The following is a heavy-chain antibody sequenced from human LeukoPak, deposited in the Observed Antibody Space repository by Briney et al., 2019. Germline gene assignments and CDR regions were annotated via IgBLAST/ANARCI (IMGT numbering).Heavy chain of an antibody. J-gene: IGHJ4*02. CDR3: ARGDDSGYYDYFDY. D-gene: IGHD3-22*01. V-gene: IGHV3-53*01. CDR1: GFTVDSNY. Sequence: GGSLRLSCAASGFTVDSNYLSLVRQAPGKGLEWVSTIHTGGNTYYAASVKGRFTISRDFSKNTVFLHMNSLRAEDTAMYYCARGDDSGYYDYFDYWGQGALVTVSS. CDR2: IHTGGNT.